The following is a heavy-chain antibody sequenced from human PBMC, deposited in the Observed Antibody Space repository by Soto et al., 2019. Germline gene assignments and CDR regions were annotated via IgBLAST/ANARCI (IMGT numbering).Heavy chain of an antibody. Sequence: QVQLQESGPGLVKPSGTLSLTCAVSGGSISSSNWWSWVRQPPGKGLEWIGEIYHSGSTNYNPSPKGRFTIAVDKSENQFSVKLSSVTAADTAVYYCASWTYGDYRPYWYFDLWGRGTLVTVSS. CDR1: GGSISSSNW. J-gene: IGHJ2*01. V-gene: IGHV4-4*02. CDR3: ASWTYGDYRPYWYFDL. CDR2: IYHSGST. D-gene: IGHD4-17*01.